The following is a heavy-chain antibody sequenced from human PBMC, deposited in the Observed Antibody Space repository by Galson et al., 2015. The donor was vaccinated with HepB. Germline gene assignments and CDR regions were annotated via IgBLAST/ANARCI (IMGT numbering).Heavy chain of an antibody. CDR2: INAKPGNP. CDR1: GYTFTGYA. CDR3: ARGLLWFGEWPSDY. Sequence: SVKVSCKASGYTFTGYAMNWVRQAPGQGLEWMGWINAKPGNPTYAQGFTGRFVFSLDTAVSTAYLQISSLKAEDTAVYYCARGLLWFGEWPSDYWGQGTLVTVS. J-gene: IGHJ4*02. V-gene: IGHV7-4-1*02. D-gene: IGHD3-10*01.